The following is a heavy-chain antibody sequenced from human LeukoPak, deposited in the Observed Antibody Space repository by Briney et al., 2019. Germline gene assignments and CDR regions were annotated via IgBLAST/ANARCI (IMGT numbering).Heavy chain of an antibody. CDR1: GYSFTTYY. Sequence: ASVKVSCKASGYSFTTYYMHWVRQAPGQGLEWMGIINPSGGSTDYSQRFQGRVTMTRDTSTSTVHMELSSLRPDDTAVYYCARAQPFTGGWYYHYWGQATLVTVSS. V-gene: IGHV1-46*01. CDR3: ARAQPFTGGWYYHY. J-gene: IGHJ4*02. CDR2: INPSGGST. D-gene: IGHD6-19*01.